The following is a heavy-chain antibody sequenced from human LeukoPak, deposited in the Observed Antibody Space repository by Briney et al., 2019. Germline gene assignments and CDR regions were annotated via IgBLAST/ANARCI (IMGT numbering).Heavy chain of an antibody. CDR3: ARGLGYGEIRDY. CDR1: GFTFSTYT. CDR2: ISRSGTTM. D-gene: IGHD4-17*01. J-gene: IGHJ4*02. Sequence: TGGSLRLSCAASGFTFSTYTMNWVRQAPGKGLEWVSYISRSGTTMYYADSVKGRFTISRDNAKNSLYLQMNSLRDEDTAVYYCARGLGYGEIRDYWGQGTLVTVSS. V-gene: IGHV3-48*02.